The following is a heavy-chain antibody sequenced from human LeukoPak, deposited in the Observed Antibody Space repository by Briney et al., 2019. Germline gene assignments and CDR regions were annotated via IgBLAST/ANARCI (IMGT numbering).Heavy chain of an antibody. J-gene: IGHJ4*02. D-gene: IGHD2-8*01. CDR1: GFTFSSYG. CDR2: IWYDGSDK. CDR3: ARDQGVNY. V-gene: IGHV3-33*01. Sequence: PGGSLRLSCAASGFTFSSYGMHWVRQAPGKGLEWVAIIWYDGSDKDYADSVKGRFTISRDNTKNSLYLQMSSLRAEDTAVYYCARDQGVNYWGQGTLVTVSS.